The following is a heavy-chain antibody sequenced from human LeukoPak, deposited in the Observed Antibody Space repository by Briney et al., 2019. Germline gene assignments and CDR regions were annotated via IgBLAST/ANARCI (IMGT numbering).Heavy chain of an antibody. Sequence: GGSLRLSCAASGFTFNSYAMNWVRQASGKGLEWVSAISAGGATTYYAGSVKGRFTISRDNSKNTLYLQMNSLRAEDTAVYYSARGGITMIVVVIYWGQGTLVTVSS. V-gene: IGHV3-23*01. D-gene: IGHD3-22*01. CDR1: GFTFNSYA. CDR3: ARGGITMIVVVIY. CDR2: ISAGGATT. J-gene: IGHJ4*02.